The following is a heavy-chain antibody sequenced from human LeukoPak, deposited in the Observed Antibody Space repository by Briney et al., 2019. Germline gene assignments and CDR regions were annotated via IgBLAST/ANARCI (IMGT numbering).Heavy chain of an antibody. CDR3: AKPGGRKYCSSTSCLDIDY. J-gene: IGHJ4*02. CDR1: GFTFSSYW. Sequence: GGSLRLSCATSGFTFSSYWMSWVRQTPGKGLEWVANVKQDGSEKYYVDSVKGRFTISRDNAKNTLYLQMNSLRAEDTAVYYCAKPGGRKYCSSTSCLDIDYWGQGTLVTVSS. V-gene: IGHV3-7*01. CDR2: VKQDGSEK. D-gene: IGHD2-2*01.